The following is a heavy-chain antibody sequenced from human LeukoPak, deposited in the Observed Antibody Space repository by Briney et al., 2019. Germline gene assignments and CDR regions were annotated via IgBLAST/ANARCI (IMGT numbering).Heavy chain of an antibody. CDR1: GFTLSNYA. D-gene: IGHD2-2*01. CDR3: AKDGFIVVVPAAIGDWFDP. J-gene: IGHJ5*02. CDR2: ISGGGSTT. V-gene: IGHV3-23*01. Sequence: GGSLRLSCAASGFTLSNYAMSWVRRAPGQGLEWVSTISGGGSTTYSADSVKGRFTISRDNSKNTLYLQMNSLRAEDTAVYYCAKDGFIVVVPAAIGDWFDPWGQGTLVTVSS.